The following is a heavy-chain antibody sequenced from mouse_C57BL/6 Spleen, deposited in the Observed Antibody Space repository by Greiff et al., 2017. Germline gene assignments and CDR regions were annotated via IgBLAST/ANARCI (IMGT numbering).Heavy chain of an antibody. CDR2: IFPGSGST. Sequence: QVQLQQSGAELMQPGASVKLSCTASGYTFTSYWIEWVKQRPGPGLEWLGGIFPGSGSTNYNEKFKGKATLTADTSSNTAYMQSSSLTTEDSATYYCAREGVRRGEFDDWGQGTPVTVSA. V-gene: IGHV1-9*01. J-gene: IGHJ3*01. D-gene: IGHD2-14*01. CDR3: AREGVRRGEFDD. CDR1: GYTFTSYW.